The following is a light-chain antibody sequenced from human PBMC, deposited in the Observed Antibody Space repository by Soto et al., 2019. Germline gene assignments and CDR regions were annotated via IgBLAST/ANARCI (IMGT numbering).Light chain of an antibody. CDR2: DVN. CDR3: SSYTGSTTLYV. Sequence: QSVLTQPASVSGSPGQSITISCTGASSNVGNYTYVSWYQQHPGKAPKLIIYDVNKRPSGVSNRFSGSKSGNTASLTISGLQAEDEADYYCSSYTGSTTLYVFGTGTKLTVL. CDR1: SSNVGNYTY. V-gene: IGLV2-14*03. J-gene: IGLJ1*01.